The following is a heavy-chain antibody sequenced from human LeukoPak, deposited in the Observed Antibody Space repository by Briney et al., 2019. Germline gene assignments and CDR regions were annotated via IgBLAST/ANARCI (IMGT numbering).Heavy chain of an antibody. CDR1: GGSISSYY. CDR2: INHSGST. J-gene: IGHJ4*02. V-gene: IGHV4-34*01. D-gene: IGHD3-10*01. Sequence: SETLSLTCTVSGGSISSYYWSWIRQPPGNGLEWIGEINHSGSTNYNPSLKSRVTISVDTSKNQFSLKLSSVTAADTAVYYCARVGAGMYYYGSGSYYVDYWGQGTLVTVSS. CDR3: ARVGAGMYYYGSGSYYVDY.